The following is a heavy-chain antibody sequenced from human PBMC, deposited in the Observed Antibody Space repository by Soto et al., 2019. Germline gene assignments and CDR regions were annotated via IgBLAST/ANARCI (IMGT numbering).Heavy chain of an antibody. Sequence: QVQLVQSGADVKKPGSSVKVSCKASGGSFGSSAISWVRQAPAQGLEWMGEIIPVFDKANYAQSFQGRLTITADEPTGTVFMQLSSLRSEDTAVYFCARLRRDWGDAFDLWGLGTLVTVSS. CDR2: IIPVFDKA. CDR1: GGSFGSSA. J-gene: IGHJ3*01. V-gene: IGHV1-69*01. D-gene: IGHD3-16*01. CDR3: ARLRRDWGDAFDL.